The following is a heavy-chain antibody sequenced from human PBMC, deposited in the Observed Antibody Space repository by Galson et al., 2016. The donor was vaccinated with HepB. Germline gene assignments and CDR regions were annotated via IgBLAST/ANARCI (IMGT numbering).Heavy chain of an antibody. J-gene: IGHJ5*02. V-gene: IGHV1-69*06. D-gene: IGHD2-21*01. CDR2: IIPIFGTA. CDR1: GGTFTSYA. Sequence: SVKVSCKASGGTFTSYAISWVRQAPGQGLEWMGGIIPIFGTANNTEKFRGRVTIIADKSTNTVYMELSRLRSDDTAVYYCARGPVIMGTYNFFDPWGQGTLVIVSS. CDR3: ARGPVIMGTYNFFDP.